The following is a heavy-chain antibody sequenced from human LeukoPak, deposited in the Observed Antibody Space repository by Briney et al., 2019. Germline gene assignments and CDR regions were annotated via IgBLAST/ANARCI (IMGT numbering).Heavy chain of an antibody. CDR1: GYSISSGYY. Sequence: SETLSLTCTVSGYSISSGYYWGWIRQPPGKGLEWIGSIYHSGSTYYNPSLKSRVTISVDTSKNQFPLKLSSVTAADTAVYYCARERRFLEWLFRRPAAFDIWGQGTMVTVSS. CDR3: ARERRFLEWLFRRPAAFDI. V-gene: IGHV4-38-2*02. J-gene: IGHJ3*02. CDR2: IYHSGST. D-gene: IGHD3-3*01.